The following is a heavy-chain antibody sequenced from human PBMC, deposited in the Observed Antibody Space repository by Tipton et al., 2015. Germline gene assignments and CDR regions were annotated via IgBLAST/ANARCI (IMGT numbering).Heavy chain of an antibody. CDR3: AKDSGIAARLLDYPKDV. V-gene: IGHV3-23*01. CDR1: GFTFNKYA. Sequence: GSLRLSCAASGFTFNKYAMNWVRQAPGKGLEWVSGISGSGGSTISADSVKGRFIISRDNSNNTLFLQMNSLRAEDTAVYYCAKDSGIAARLLDYPKDVWGRGTTVTVSS. CDR2: ISGSGGST. J-gene: IGHJ6*02. D-gene: IGHD6-6*01.